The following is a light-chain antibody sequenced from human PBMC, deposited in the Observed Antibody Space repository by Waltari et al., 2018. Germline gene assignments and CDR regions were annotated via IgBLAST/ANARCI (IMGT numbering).Light chain of an antibody. CDR3: SSYAGTDNFVV. CDR1: SSDVGAYDY. J-gene: IGLJ2*01. CDR2: EVN. V-gene: IGLV2-8*01. Sequence: QSALTQPPSASGSPGQSVTISCTGTSSDVGAYDYVSWYQHHPDKAPKLIIFEVNKCPPGVPDRFPGSKSGNTASLTVSGLQAEDEADYYCSSYAGTDNFVVFGGGTKLTVL.